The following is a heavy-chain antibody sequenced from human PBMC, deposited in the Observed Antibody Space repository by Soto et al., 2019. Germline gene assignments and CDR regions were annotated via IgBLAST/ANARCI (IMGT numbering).Heavy chain of an antibody. D-gene: IGHD3-16*02. CDR2: INHSGST. CDR1: GGSFSGYY. J-gene: IGHJ3*02. V-gene: IGHV4-34*01. Sequence: LSLTCAVYGGSFSGYYCSWIRQPPGKGLEWIGEINHSGSTNYNPSLKSRVTISVDTSKNQFSLKLSSVTAADTAVYYCARGRLNYDYVWGSYRYNDAFDIWGQGTMVTVSS. CDR3: ARGRLNYDYVWGSYRYNDAFDI.